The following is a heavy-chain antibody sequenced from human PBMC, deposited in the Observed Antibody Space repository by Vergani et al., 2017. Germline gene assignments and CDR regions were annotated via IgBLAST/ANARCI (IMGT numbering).Heavy chain of an antibody. D-gene: IGHD6-19*01. Sequence: QVQLQESGPGLVKPSETLSLTCTVSGGSISSYYWTWIRQPPGKGLEWIGNIYYIGSTNYNPSLQSRVTMSVDTSNNQFSLRLSSVTAAAPAEYYCARGWVSGWYGELGYWGQGTLVTVSS. CDR3: ARGWVSGWYGELGY. CDR1: GGSISSYY. V-gene: IGHV4-59*01. J-gene: IGHJ4*02. CDR2: IYYIGST.